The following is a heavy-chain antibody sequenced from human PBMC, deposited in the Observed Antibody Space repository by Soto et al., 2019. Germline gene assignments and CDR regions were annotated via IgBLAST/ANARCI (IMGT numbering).Heavy chain of an antibody. D-gene: IGHD3-16*01. V-gene: IGHV4-30-2*01. CDR2: IYHSGST. Sequence: SETLSLTCAVSGGSISSGGHSWSWIRQPPGKGLEWIGYIYHSGSTYYNPSLKSRVTISVDRSKNQFSLKLSSVTAADTAVYYCARDGGLGPWGQGTLVTVSS. CDR3: ARDGGLGP. J-gene: IGHJ5*02. CDR1: GGSISSGGHS.